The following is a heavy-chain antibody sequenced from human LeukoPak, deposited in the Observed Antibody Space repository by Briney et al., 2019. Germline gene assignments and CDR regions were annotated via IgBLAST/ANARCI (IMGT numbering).Heavy chain of an antibody. CDR2: IYYSGST. CDR1: GGSFSSYY. D-gene: IGHD3-22*01. Sequence: SETLSLTCAVYGGSFSSYYWSWIRQPPGKGLEWIGYIYYSGSTNYNPSLKSRVTISVDTSKNQFSLKLSSVTAADTAVYYCARHDSSGYHEYYFDYWGQGTLVTVSS. CDR3: ARHDSSGYHEYYFDY. J-gene: IGHJ4*02. V-gene: IGHV4-59*08.